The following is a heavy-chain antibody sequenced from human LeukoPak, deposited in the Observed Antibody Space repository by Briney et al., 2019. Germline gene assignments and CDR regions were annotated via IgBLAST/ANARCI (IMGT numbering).Heavy chain of an antibody. Sequence: ASVKVSCKASGYTFTSYGVSWVRQAPGQGLERMGWISTYTGDTNYAQKLKGRLTMTTDTSASTAFMELRSLTSDDTAVYYCTRATIPAAGIDYWGQGTLVTVSS. CDR2: ISTYTGDT. CDR3: TRATIPAAGIDY. J-gene: IGHJ4*02. D-gene: IGHD6-13*01. V-gene: IGHV1-18*01. CDR1: GYTFTSYG.